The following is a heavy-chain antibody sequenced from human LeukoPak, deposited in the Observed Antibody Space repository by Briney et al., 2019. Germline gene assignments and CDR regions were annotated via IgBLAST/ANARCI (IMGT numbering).Heavy chain of an antibody. CDR1: GFTFSDYY. CDR3: ARDSARVIRYFDWVLDYYYYYGMDV. CDR2: ISSSSYT. V-gene: IGHV3-11*06. Sequence: PGGSLRLSCAASGFTFSDYYMSWIRQAPGKGLEWVSYISSSSYTNYADSVKGRFTISRDNVKNSLYLQMNSLRAEDTAVYYCARDSARVIRYFDWVLDYYYYYGMDVWGKGTTVTVSS. J-gene: IGHJ6*04. D-gene: IGHD3-9*01.